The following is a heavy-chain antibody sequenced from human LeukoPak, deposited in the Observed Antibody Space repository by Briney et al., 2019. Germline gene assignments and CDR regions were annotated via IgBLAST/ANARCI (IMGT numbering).Heavy chain of an antibody. CDR1: GFTFGDYA. V-gene: IGHV3-49*03. Sequence: GGSLRLSCTASGFTFGDYAMSWFHQAPGKGLEWVGFIRSKAYGGTTEYAASVKGRFTISRDDSKSIAYLQMNSLKTEDTAVYYCTRDFVSSSSYDYYYYYYMDVWGKGTTVTVSS. D-gene: IGHD6-6*01. CDR3: TRDFVSSSSYDYYYYYYMDV. J-gene: IGHJ6*03. CDR2: IRSKAYGGTT.